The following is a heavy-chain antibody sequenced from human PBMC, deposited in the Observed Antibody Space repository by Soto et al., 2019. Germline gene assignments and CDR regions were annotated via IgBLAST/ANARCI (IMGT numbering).Heavy chain of an antibody. CDR1: GFTFSSYG. CDR2: IWYDGSNK. D-gene: IGHD3-3*01. V-gene: IGHV3-33*01. J-gene: IGHJ6*02. CDR3: ARELSALPPPYYYYGMDV. Sequence: GGSLRLSCAASGFTFSSYGMHWVRQAPGKGLEWVAVIWYDGSNKYYADSVKGRFTISRDNSKNTLYLQMNSLRAEDTAVYYCARELSALPPPYYYYGMDVWGQGTTVTVSS.